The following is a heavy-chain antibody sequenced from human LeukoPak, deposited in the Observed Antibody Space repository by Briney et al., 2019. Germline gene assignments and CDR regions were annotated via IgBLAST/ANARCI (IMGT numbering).Heavy chain of an antibody. D-gene: IGHD6-6*01. J-gene: IGHJ4*02. V-gene: IGHV3-53*01. CDR3: ARDKGTSYLSSFDY. CDR2: IYSGGGT. Sequence: GGSLRLSCAASGFTVSSNYMTWVRQAPGKGLEWVSVIYSGGGTYYADSVKGRFTISRDNFKNTLYLQMNSLRAEDTAVYYCARDKGTSYLSSFDYWGQGTLVTVSS. CDR1: GFTVSSNY.